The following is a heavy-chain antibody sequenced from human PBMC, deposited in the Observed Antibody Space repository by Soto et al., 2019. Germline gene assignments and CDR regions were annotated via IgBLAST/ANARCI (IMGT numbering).Heavy chain of an antibody. Sequence: ASVKVSCKASGYTFTSYDINWVRQATGQGLEWVGWMNPNSGNTGYAQKFQGRVTMTRNTSISTAYMELSSLRSEDTAVYYCARGPLRFLEWLVYYYYGMDVWGQGTTVTVSS. D-gene: IGHD3-3*01. CDR1: GYTFTSYD. V-gene: IGHV1-8*01. CDR2: MNPNSGNT. CDR3: ARGPLRFLEWLVYYYYGMDV. J-gene: IGHJ6*02.